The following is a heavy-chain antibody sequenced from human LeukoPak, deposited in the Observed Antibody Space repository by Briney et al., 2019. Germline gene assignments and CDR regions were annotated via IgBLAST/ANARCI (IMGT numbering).Heavy chain of an antibody. J-gene: IGHJ4*02. CDR1: GFTFSNYF. CDR2: ISSSSNII. D-gene: IGHD3-10*01. Sequence: GGALRLSCAASGFTFSNYFLNWVRQAPGRGLEWVSYISSSSNIIYYADSVKGRFIISRDNAKNSLFLQMNSLRDEDTAVYYCAREGFYGSGRGADFDYWGQGTLVTVSS. CDR3: AREGFYGSGRGADFDY. V-gene: IGHV3-48*02.